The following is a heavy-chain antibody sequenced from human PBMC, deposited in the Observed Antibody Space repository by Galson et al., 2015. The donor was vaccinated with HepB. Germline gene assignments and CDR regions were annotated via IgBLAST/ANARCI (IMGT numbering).Heavy chain of an antibody. CDR2: IGPSGSDR. V-gene: IGHV3-48*02. CDR3: ARDPYGAGNY. Sequence: SLRLSCAASAFSFGSYGMNWFRQAPGKGPEWISYIGPSGSDRKYADSVKGRFTISRDNAKNSLYPEMNSLRDEDTAVYYCARDPYGAGNYWGQGTLVTVPS. CDR1: AFSFGSYG. D-gene: IGHD3-10*01. J-gene: IGHJ4*02.